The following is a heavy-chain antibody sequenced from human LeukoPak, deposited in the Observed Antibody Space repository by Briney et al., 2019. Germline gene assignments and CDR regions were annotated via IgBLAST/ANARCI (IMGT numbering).Heavy chain of an antibody. CDR3: VRGDSTGTNLHY. CDR2: ISSSSRII. Sequence: GGSLRLSCAASGFTFSSYSMNWVRRAPGKGLEWVSFISSSSRIIHYADSVKGRSSISRDNAKNSMYLQMNSLRAEDTAVYYCVRGDSTGTNLHYWGQGALVTVSS. D-gene: IGHD1-1*01. J-gene: IGHJ4*02. V-gene: IGHV3-48*04. CDR1: GFTFSSYS.